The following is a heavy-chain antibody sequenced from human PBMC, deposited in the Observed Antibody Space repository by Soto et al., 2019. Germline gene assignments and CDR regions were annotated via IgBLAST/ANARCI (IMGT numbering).Heavy chain of an antibody. D-gene: IGHD4-17*01. CDR2: IFYSGST. Sequence: QVQLQESGPGLVKPSETLSLTCTVSGGSISSYYWSWIRQPPGKGLEWIGYIFYSGSTNYNPSLKSRITISVDTSKNQFSLKLSSVTAAATAVYYCARRYGSAFDIWGHGTMVTVSS. J-gene: IGHJ3*02. CDR1: GGSISSYY. V-gene: IGHV4-59*01. CDR3: ARRYGSAFDI.